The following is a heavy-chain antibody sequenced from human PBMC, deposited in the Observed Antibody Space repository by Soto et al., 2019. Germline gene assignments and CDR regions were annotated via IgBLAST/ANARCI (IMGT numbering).Heavy chain of an antibody. CDR1: GYTFTSYG. J-gene: IGHJ6*02. CDR2: ISAYNGNT. Sequence: QVQLVQSGAEVKKPGASVKVSCKASGYTFTSYGISWVRQAPGQGLEWMGWISAYNGNTNYAQKLQGRVTMTTDTSPRTAYMELRSLRSDDTAVYYCASGRASVPSHYYDMDVWGQGTTVTVSS. D-gene: IGHD2-2*01. V-gene: IGHV1-18*01. CDR3: ASGRASVPSHYYDMDV.